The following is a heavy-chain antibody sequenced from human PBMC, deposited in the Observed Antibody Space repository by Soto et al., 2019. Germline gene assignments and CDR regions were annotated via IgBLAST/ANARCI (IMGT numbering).Heavy chain of an antibody. CDR1: GGSISSYY. CDR2: IYYSGST. V-gene: IGHV4-59*08. J-gene: IGHJ4*02. Sequence: SETLSLTCTVSGGSISSYYWSWIRQPPGKGLEWIGYIYYSGSTNYNPSLKSRVTISVDTSKNLFSLSLSSVTAADTAVYYCARGYDWNYVVFQYWGQGTLVTVSS. D-gene: IGHD1-7*01. CDR3: ARGYDWNYVVFQY.